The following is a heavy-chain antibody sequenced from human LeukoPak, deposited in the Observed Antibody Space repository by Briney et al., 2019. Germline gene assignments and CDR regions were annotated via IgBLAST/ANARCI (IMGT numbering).Heavy chain of an antibody. CDR3: TRPRGDDYGDSKFDY. CDR1: GFTFSGSA. J-gene: IGHJ4*02. V-gene: IGHV3-73*01. D-gene: IGHD4-17*01. CDR2: IRSKANSYAT. Sequence: PGGSLKLSCAASGFTFSGSAMHWVRQASGKGLEWVGRIRSKANSYATAYAASVKGRFTISRDDSKNTAYLQMNSLKTEDTAVYYCTRPRGDDYGDSKFDYWGQGTLVTASS.